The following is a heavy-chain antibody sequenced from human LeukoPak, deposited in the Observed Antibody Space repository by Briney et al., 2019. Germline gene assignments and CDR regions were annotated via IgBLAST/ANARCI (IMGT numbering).Heavy chain of an antibody. J-gene: IGHJ4*02. D-gene: IGHD2-21*02. V-gene: IGHV5-51*01. Sequence: GESLKISFKGSGXSFTSYCIGWVRQMPGKGLEWMGIIYPGDSATRYSPSFQGQVTISVDKSISTAYLQWSGLKASDTAMYYCARHSRVTTRLLDYWGQGTLVTVSS. CDR3: ARHSRVTTRLLDY. CDR1: GXSFTSYC. CDR2: IYPGDSAT.